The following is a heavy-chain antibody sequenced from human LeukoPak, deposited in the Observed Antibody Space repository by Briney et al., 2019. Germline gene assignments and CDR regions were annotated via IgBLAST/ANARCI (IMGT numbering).Heavy chain of an antibody. CDR2: INHSGST. CDR1: GDSISSGGYY. Sequence: PSETLSLTCTVSGDSISSGGYYWSWIRQPPGKGLEWIGEINHSGSTNYNPSLKSRVTISVDTSKNQFSLKLSSVTAADTAVYYCARVRDYVWGSYHYWGQGTLVTVSS. CDR3: ARVRDYVWGSYHY. D-gene: IGHD3-16*02. V-gene: IGHV4-39*07. J-gene: IGHJ4*02.